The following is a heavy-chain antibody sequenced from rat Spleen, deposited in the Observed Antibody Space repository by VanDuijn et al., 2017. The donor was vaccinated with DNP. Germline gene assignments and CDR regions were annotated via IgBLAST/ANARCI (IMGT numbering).Heavy chain of an antibody. V-gene: IGHV2-72*01. CDR1: GFSLTSNG. CDR3: ARDLIIRDTTSAMDA. J-gene: IGHJ4*01. CDR2: IWAGGGT. D-gene: IGHD4-3*01. Sequence: QVRLEESGPGLMQPSETLSLTCTVSGFSLTSNGVGWVRQPLGKGLVWMGTIWAGGGTNYYSAVQSRLSISRDTSKSQVFLKLNRLQTEDTATYYCARDLIIRDTTSAMDAWGQGTSVTVSS.